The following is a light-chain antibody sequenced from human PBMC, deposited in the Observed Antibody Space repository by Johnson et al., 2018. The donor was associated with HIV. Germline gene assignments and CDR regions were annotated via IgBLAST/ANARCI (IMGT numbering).Light chain of an antibody. CDR1: SSNIGNNY. V-gene: IGLV1-51*01. CDR3: GTWDSSLSAGRYV. J-gene: IGLJ1*01. Sequence: QSVLTQPPSVSAAPGQKVTISCSGSSSNIGNNYVSWYKQLPGTAPKLLIYDNNKRPSGIPDRFSGSKSGTSATLGITGLQTGDEADYYCGTWDSSLSAGRYVFGTGTKVTVL. CDR2: DNN.